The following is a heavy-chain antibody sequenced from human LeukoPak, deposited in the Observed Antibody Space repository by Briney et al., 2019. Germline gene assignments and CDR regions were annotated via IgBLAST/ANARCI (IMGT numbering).Heavy chain of an antibody. CDR2: MDRHTNI. V-gene: IGHV3-21*01. Sequence: GGSLRLSCAASGFTFSNFGINWVRQAPGKGLEWVSCMDRHTNIYYADSVRRRFTISRDTAKTSVYLQMNSLTVEDTAVYYCVGDPTTNRFQYFQFWGQGALVTVSS. CDR3: VGDPTTNRFQYFQF. CDR1: GFTFSNFG. D-gene: IGHD1-14*01. J-gene: IGHJ4*02.